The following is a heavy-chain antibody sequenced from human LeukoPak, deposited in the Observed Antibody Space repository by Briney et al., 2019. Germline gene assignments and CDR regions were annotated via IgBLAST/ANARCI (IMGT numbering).Heavy chain of an antibody. V-gene: IGHV3-48*03. CDR1: GFTFSSYE. Sequence: GGSLRLSCAASGFTFSSYEMNWVRQAPGKGLEWVSYISSSGSTIYYADSVKGLFTISRDNAKNSLYLQMNSMRAEDTALYYCAKDTGYYYDSSNYWVWGQGTLVTVSS. CDR3: AKDTGYYYDSSNYWV. J-gene: IGHJ4*02. D-gene: IGHD3-22*01. CDR2: ISSSGSTI.